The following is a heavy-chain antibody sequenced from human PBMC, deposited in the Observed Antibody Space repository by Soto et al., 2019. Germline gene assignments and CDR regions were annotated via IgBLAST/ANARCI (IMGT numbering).Heavy chain of an antibody. CDR3: ARNSSTLNRALDY. CDR2: TSYSGSYT. CDR1: GFSFSDYF. V-gene: IGHV3-11*06. D-gene: IGHD6-13*01. J-gene: IGHJ4*02. Sequence: VQLVESGGDLVKPGGSLRLSCAASGFSFSDYFMTWIRQAPGKGLEWISYTSYSGSYTIYADSVKGRFTVSRDNAQNFLYLQMNSLRAEDTAVYYCARNSSTLNRALDYWGQGTVVTVSS.